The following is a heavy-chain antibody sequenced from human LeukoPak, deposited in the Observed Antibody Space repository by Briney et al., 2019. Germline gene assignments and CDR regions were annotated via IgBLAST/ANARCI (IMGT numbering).Heavy chain of an antibody. CDR2: INHSGST. CDR3: ARGDYFDY. Sequence: SETLSLTCAVYGGSFSGYYWSWIRQPPGKGLEWIGEINHSGSTNYNPSLKSRVTISVDTSKNQFSLKLSSVTAADTAVYYCARGDYFDYWGQGTLVTVSS. CDR1: GGSFSGYY. V-gene: IGHV4-34*01. J-gene: IGHJ4*02.